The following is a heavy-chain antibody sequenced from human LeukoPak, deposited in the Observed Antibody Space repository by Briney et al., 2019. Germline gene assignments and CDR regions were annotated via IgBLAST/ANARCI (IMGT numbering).Heavy chain of an antibody. CDR2: INHSGST. CDR3: ARGDYFDY. Sequence: SETLSLTCAVYGGSFSGYYWSWIRQPPGKGLEWIGEINHSGSTNYNPSLKSRVTISVDTSKNQFSLKLSSVTAADTAVYYCARGDYFDYWGQGTLVTVSS. CDR1: GGSFSGYY. V-gene: IGHV4-34*01. J-gene: IGHJ4*02.